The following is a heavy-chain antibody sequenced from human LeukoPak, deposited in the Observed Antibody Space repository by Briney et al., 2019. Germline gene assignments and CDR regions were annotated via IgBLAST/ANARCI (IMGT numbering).Heavy chain of an antibody. J-gene: IGHJ4*02. CDR1: GFIFSDYA. V-gene: IGHV3-23*01. Sequence: GGSLRLSCAASGFIFSDYAMSWVRQAPGKGLEWVSAISDSKRGGTTYYTDSVKGRFTISRDTSKNTLYLQMSSLRVEDTAVYYCAKVPNYYDTTAYYGWGQGTLVAVSS. CDR3: AKVPNYYDTTAYYG. D-gene: IGHD3-22*01. CDR2: ISDSKRGGTT.